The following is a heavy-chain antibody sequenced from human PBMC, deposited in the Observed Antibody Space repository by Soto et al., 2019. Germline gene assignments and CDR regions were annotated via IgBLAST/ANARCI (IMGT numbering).Heavy chain of an antibody. J-gene: IGHJ4*02. Sequence: GESLKISCEGSGYNFASHWIGWVRQMPGKGLEWMGIIYPSDSDTRYSPSFQGQITISADKSISTAYLQWSSLKASDSAMYYCATRQDYTSTFVFDYWGLGTLVTVSS. CDR1: GYNFASHW. CDR2: IYPSDSDT. D-gene: IGHD4-4*01. V-gene: IGHV5-51*01. CDR3: ATRQDYTSTFVFDY.